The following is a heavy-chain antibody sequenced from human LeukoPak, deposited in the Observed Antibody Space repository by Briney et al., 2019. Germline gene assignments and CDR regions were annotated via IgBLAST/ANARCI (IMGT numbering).Heavy chain of an antibody. J-gene: IGHJ4*02. D-gene: IGHD2-15*01. V-gene: IGHV4-59*11. CDR3: ARASPRYCSGGTCYSTSLPFDY. CDR1: GGSISTHY. CDR2: IYYSGST. Sequence: SETLSLTCTVSGGSISTHYWSWMRQPPGKGLEWIGYIYYSGSTNYNPSLKSQVTISVDTSKNQFSLRLGSVTAADTAVYYCARASPRYCSGGTCYSTSLPFDYWGQGTLVTVSS.